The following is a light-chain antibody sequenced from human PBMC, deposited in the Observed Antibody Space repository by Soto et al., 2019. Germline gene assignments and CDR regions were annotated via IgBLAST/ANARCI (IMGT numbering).Light chain of an antibody. Sequence: EIVMTQSPATLSVSPGERATLSCRASQSVSGNLAWYQQKPGLAPRLLIYGASTRATGCPARFRGSGSGTEFTLTISSLEPEDFAVYYCQQRSNWPFTFGGGTKVEIK. CDR1: QSVSGN. J-gene: IGKJ4*01. CDR2: GAS. V-gene: IGKV3-15*01. CDR3: QQRSNWPFT.